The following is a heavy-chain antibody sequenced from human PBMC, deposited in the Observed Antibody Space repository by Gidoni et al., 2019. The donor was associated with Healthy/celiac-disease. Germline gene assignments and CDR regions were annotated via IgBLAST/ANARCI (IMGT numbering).Heavy chain of an antibody. Sequence: LQLQESAPGLVKPSETLSLPCTVSGGSLRSSSYYWGWIRHPPGKGLEWIVSIYYSGSTYYNPSLKSRVTISVDTSKNQFSLKLSSVTAADTAVYYCARDARIYYGSGSYNGMDVWGQGTTVTVSS. D-gene: IGHD3-10*01. CDR2: IYYSGST. CDR1: GGSLRSSSYY. CDR3: ARDARIYYGSGSYNGMDV. J-gene: IGHJ6*02. V-gene: IGHV4-39*07.